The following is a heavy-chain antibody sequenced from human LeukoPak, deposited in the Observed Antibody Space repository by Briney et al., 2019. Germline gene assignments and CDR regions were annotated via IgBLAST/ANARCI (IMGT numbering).Heavy chain of an antibody. D-gene: IGHD2-2*02. CDR2: IYTSGST. Sequence: SETLSLTCTVSGGSISSGSYYWSWIRQPAGKGLEWIGRIYTSGSTNYNPSLESRVTISVDTSKNQFSLKLSSVTAADTAVYYCARGRWYCSSTSCYTHWFDPWGQGTLVTVSS. V-gene: IGHV4-61*02. J-gene: IGHJ5*02. CDR1: GGSISSGSYY. CDR3: ARGRWYCSSTSCYTHWFDP.